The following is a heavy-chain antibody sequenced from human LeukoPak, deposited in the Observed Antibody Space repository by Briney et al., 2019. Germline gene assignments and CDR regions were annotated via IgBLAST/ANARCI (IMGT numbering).Heavy chain of an antibody. J-gene: IGHJ5*02. CDR1: GFTFSTYA. V-gene: IGHV3-7*01. CDR2: IKQDGSEK. D-gene: IGHD3-10*01. CDR3: ARDYYGSGSFKGDNWFDP. Sequence: GGSLRLSCAASGFTFSTYAVSWVRQAPGKGLEWVANIKQDGSEKYYVDSVKGRFTISRDNAKNSLYLQMNSLRAEDTAVYYCARDYYGSGSFKGDNWFDPWGQGTLVTVSS.